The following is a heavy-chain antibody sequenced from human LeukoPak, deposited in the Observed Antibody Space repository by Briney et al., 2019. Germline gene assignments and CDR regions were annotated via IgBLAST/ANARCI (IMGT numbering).Heavy chain of an antibody. Sequence: SETLSLTCTVSGGLISSGSYYWSWIRQPPGKGLEWIGYIYHSGSTNYNPSLKSRVTISVDTSKNQFSLKLSSVTAADTAVYYCAREESDWSSLGYYYHYMDVWGKGTTVTISS. J-gene: IGHJ6*03. CDR2: IYHSGST. CDR3: AREESDWSSLGYYYHYMDV. D-gene: IGHD3-9*01. CDR1: GGLISSGSYY. V-gene: IGHV4-61*01.